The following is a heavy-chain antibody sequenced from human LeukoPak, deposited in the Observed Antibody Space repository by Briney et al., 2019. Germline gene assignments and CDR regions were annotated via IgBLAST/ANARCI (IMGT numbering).Heavy chain of an antibody. V-gene: IGHV4-4*07. Sequence: PSETLSLTCTVSGGSISSYYWSWIRQPAGKGLEWIGRIYTSGSTNYNPSLKSRVTMSVDTSKNQFSLKLSSVTAADTAVYYCARGRLGLHYDILTGYPTPYYFDYWGQGTLVTVSS. J-gene: IGHJ4*02. CDR2: IYTSGST. CDR3: ARGRLGLHYDILTGYPTPYYFDY. CDR1: GGSISSYY. D-gene: IGHD3-9*01.